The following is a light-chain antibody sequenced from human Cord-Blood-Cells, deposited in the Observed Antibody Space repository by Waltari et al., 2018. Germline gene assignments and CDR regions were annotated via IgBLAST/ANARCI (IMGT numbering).Light chain of an antibody. Sequence: QYALTTPAPVSGPPGQSITIPCTGTSSAVGGSNYVSWYQQHQGKAPKLMIYEVSNRPSGVSNRFSGSKSGNTASLTISGLQAEDEADYYCSSYTSSSTYVFVTGTKVTVL. CDR3: SSYTSSSTYV. CDR2: EVS. CDR1: SSAVGGSNY. V-gene: IGLV2-14*01. J-gene: IGLJ1*01.